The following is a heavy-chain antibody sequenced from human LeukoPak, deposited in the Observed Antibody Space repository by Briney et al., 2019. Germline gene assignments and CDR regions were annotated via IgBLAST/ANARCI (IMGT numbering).Heavy chain of an antibody. CDR3: ARGVLGYSYGFDY. CDR2: ISSGSTYT. V-gene: IGHV3-11*05. Sequence: PGGSLRLSCEVSGFTFSDHYMSWIRQAPGKRLEWVSYISSGSTYTNYADSVEGRFTISRDNAKNSLYLQMNSLRAEDTAVYYCARGVLGYSYGFDYWGQGTLVTVSS. J-gene: IGHJ4*02. D-gene: IGHD5-18*01. CDR1: GFTFSDHY.